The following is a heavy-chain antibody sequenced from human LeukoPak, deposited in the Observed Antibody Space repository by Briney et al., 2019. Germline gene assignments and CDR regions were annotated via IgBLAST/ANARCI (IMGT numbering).Heavy chain of an antibody. J-gene: IGHJ6*02. CDR1: GASISSHY. CDR2: IYYSGST. D-gene: IGHD6-13*01. V-gene: IGHV4-59*11. Sequence: SETLSLTCTVSGASISSHYWSWIRQPPGKGLEWIGYIYYSGSTNYNPSLKSRVTISVDTSKKQFSLKLSSVTAADTAVYYCARDLGYSSSWLYGMDVWGQGTTVTVSS. CDR3: ARDLGYSSSWLYGMDV.